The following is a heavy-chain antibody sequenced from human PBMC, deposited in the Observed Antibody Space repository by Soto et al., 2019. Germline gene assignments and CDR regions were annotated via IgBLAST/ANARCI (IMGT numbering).Heavy chain of an antibody. CDR2: ISDGGSYT. CDR3: ARAPGAVNSYAGVDV. Sequence: PVGSLRLSCVASGFIFSDYYMAWIRRAPGKGLEWVSYISDGGSYTNHGNSVRGRVSVSRDDARNSLYLQINNLRVEDTGVYYCARAPGAVNSYAGVDVWGQGTTVTVSS. J-gene: IGHJ6*02. D-gene: IGHD6-19*01. V-gene: IGHV3-11*05. CDR1: GFIFSDYY.